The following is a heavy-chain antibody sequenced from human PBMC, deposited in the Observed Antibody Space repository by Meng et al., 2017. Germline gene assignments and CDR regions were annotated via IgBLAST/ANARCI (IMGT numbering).Heavy chain of an antibody. D-gene: IGHD2-21*02. CDR3: AHRRGDSREGWFDP. CDR2: IYWDDDK. J-gene: IGHJ5*02. CDR1: GVSLSTSGVG. Sequence: HITFQSSVPTRCKPHTTPPPTAPFSGVSLSTSGVGVGWIRQPPGKALEWLALIYWDDDKRYSPSLKSRLTITKDTSKNQVVLTMTNMDPVDTATYYCAHRRGDSREGWFDPWGQGTLVTVSS. V-gene: IGHV2-5*02.